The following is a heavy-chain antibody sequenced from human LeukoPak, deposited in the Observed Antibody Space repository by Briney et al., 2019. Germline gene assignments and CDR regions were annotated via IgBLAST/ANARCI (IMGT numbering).Heavy chain of an antibody. Sequence: PSETLSLTCTVSGGSISSSSYYWGWIRQPPGKGLEWIGSTYYSGSTYYNPSLKSRVTISVDTSKNQFSLKLSSVTAADTAVYYCTRDVPRSAGYPDNWGQGTLVTVSS. CDR3: TRDVPRSAGYPDN. J-gene: IGHJ4*02. CDR1: GGSISSSSYY. CDR2: TYYSGST. V-gene: IGHV4-39*02. D-gene: IGHD2-15*01.